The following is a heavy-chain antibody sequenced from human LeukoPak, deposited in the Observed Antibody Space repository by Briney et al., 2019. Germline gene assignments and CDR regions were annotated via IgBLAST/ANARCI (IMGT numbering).Heavy chain of an antibody. V-gene: IGHV1-18*01. Sequence: ASVKVSCKASGYTFTSYGISWVRQAPGQGLEWMGWISAYNGNTNYAQKLQGRVTMTTDTSTSTAYMELRSLRSDDTAVYYCARVVFRGRDSYYFDYWGQGTLVTVSS. CDR1: GYTFTSYG. CDR2: ISAYNGNT. CDR3: ARVVFRGRDSYYFDY. D-gene: IGHD5-24*01. J-gene: IGHJ4*02.